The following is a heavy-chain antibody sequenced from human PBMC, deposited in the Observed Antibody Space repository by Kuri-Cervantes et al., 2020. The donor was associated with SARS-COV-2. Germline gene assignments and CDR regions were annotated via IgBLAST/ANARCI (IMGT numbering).Heavy chain of an antibody. Sequence: GGSLRLSCAAPGFTFSSYDMHWARQATGKGLEWVSAIGTAGDTYYPGSVKGRFTISRDNSKNTLYLQMNSLRAEDTAVYYCARARRGYSYWGDDAFDIWGQGTMVTVSS. D-gene: IGHD5-18*01. V-gene: IGHV3-13*01. CDR2: IGTAGDT. CDR1: GFTFSSYD. J-gene: IGHJ3*02. CDR3: ARARRGYSYWGDDAFDI.